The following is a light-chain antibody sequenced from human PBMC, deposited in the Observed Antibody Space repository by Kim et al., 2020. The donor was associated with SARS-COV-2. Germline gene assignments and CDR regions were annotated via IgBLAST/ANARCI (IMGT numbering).Light chain of an antibody. J-gene: IGKJ5*01. CDR3: LQHRTYPIT. CDR2: GAS. V-gene: IGKV1-17*01. CDR1: QDIGNY. Sequence: ASVGDRVTITGRASQDIGNYLGWYQQNPGRAPKRLIYGASNLQSGVPSRFSGSGSETEFTLTINSLQPEDFATYFCLQHRTYPITFGQGTRLEIK.